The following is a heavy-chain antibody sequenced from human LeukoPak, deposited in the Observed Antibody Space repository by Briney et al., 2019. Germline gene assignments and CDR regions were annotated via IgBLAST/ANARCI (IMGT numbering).Heavy chain of an antibody. J-gene: IGHJ4*02. D-gene: IGHD2/OR15-2a*01. CDR3: VSFYETY. CDR2: INSDGSWT. V-gene: IGHV3-74*01. Sequence: GGALRLSCAASGNYLMHWVRQVRGEGRVWVSHINSDGSWTSYADSVKGRFTISKDNAKNTVYLQMNSLRAEDTAVYYCVSFYETYWGRGTLVTVSS. CDR1: GNYL.